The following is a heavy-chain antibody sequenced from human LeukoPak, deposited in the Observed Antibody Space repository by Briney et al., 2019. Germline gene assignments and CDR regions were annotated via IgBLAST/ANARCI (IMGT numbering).Heavy chain of an antibody. D-gene: IGHD2-15*01. CDR2: ISYDGSNN. CDR3: AKDFSRMKLSDYFDY. CDR1: GFTFSSYG. V-gene: IGHV3-30*18. J-gene: IGHJ4*02. Sequence: HPGGSLRLSCAASGFTFSSYGMHGVRHAPGKGLEWVAVISYDGSNNNYADAVNGRFTISRDNSKNSLYLQMNSLRAEDTAVYYCAKDFSRMKLSDYFDYWGQGTLVTVSS.